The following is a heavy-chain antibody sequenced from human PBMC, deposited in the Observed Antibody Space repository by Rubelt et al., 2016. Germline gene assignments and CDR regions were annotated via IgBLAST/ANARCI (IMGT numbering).Heavy chain of an antibody. J-gene: IGHJ6*02. Sequence: YYADSVKGRFTISRDNSKNTLYLQMNSLRAEDTAVYYCARRADTYDFWSGYYPHYYYYGMDVWGQGTTVTVSS. D-gene: IGHD3-3*01. V-gene: IGHV3-30*07. CDR3: ARRADTYDFWSGYYPHYYYYGMDV.